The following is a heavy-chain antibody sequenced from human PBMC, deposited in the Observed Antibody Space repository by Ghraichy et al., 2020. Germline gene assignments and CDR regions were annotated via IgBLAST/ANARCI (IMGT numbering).Heavy chain of an antibody. J-gene: IGHJ4*02. D-gene: IGHD2-2*01. Sequence: GESLNISCKGSGYSFTNYWIGWVRQMPGKGLEWMGIIYPADSDTRYSPSFQGQVTISADKSISTANLQWSSLEASDTAMYYCTRLQGGYCSDTNCPPPAGDYWGQGTLVTVSS. V-gene: IGHV5-51*01. CDR2: IYPADSDT. CDR1: GYSFTNYW. CDR3: TRLQGGYCSDTNCPPPAGDY.